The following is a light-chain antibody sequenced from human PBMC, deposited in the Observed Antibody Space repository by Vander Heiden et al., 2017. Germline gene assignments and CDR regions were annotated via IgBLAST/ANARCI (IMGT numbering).Light chain of an antibody. CDR2: AAS. V-gene: IGKV1-39*01. CDR1: QSISSY. Sequence: DIQITQSPSSLSASVGDRVTITCRASQSISSYLNWYQQKPGKAPKLLIYAASSLQSGVPSRFSGSGSGTEFTLTISSLQPEDFATYYCQQSYSTLWTFGQGTKVEIK. J-gene: IGKJ1*01. CDR3: QQSYSTLWT.